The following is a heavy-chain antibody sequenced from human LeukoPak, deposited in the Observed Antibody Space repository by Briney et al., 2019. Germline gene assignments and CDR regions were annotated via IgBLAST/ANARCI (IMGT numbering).Heavy chain of an antibody. CDR1: GFTFRSSW. D-gene: IGHD4/OR15-4a*01. CDR3: ARVPYGGYSDY. Sequence: GGSLRLSCAASGFTFRSSWIHWVRQVPGKGLVWVSRINSDGSRTSYADSVKGRFTISRDNAKNTLYLQMNSLRAEDTAVYYCARVPYGGYSDYWGQGTLVTVSS. CDR2: INSDGSRT. V-gene: IGHV3-74*01. J-gene: IGHJ4*02.